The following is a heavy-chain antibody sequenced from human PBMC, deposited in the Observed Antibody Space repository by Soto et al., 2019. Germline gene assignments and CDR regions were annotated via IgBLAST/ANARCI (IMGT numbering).Heavy chain of an antibody. CDR1: GYTFTSYT. CDR3: ARLTVTTQGDY. V-gene: IGHV1-3*01. D-gene: IGHD4-17*01. J-gene: IGHJ4*02. CDR2: INAGNGNT. Sequence: VASVKVSCKASGYTFTSYTMHWVRQAPGQRLEWMGWINAGNGNTKYSQKFQGRVTITRDTSASTAYMELSSMRSEDTAVYYCARLTVTTQGDYWGQGTLVTVSS.